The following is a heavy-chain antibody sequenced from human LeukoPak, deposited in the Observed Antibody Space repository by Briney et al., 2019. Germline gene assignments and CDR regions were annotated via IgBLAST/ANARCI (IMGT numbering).Heavy chain of an antibody. V-gene: IGHV4-31*03. CDR3: ARQVDYYDGTAYYYRSYFDY. CDR1: GGSISRGGYY. J-gene: IGHJ4*02. Sequence: KTSQTLSLTCTLSGGSISRGGYYWSWIRQHPGKGLEWIGYIYYSGSTSYNPSLKSRVTISVDTSKNQFSLRLSSVTAADTAVYYCARQVDYYDGTAYYYRSYFDYWGQGTLVTVSS. D-gene: IGHD3-22*01. CDR2: IYYSGST.